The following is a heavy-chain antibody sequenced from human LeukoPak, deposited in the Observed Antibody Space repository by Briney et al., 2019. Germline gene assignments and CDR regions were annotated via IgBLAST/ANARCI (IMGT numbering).Heavy chain of an antibody. V-gene: IGHV1-18*01. J-gene: IGHJ5*02. CDR2: ISAYNGNT. D-gene: IGHD6-13*01. Sequence: ASVKVSCKASGYTFTSYGISWVRQAPGQGLEWMGWISAYNGNTNYAQKLQGRVTMTTDTSTSTAYMELRSLRSDDTAVYYCARERRSSSWYLTAWFDPWGQRTLVTVSS. CDR1: GYTFTSYG. CDR3: ARERRSSSWYLTAWFDP.